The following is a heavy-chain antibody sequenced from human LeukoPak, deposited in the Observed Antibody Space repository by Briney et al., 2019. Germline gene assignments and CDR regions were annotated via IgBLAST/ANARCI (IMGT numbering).Heavy chain of an antibody. V-gene: IGHV3-7*01. J-gene: IGHJ4*02. Sequence: PGGSLRLSCAASGFTFSSYRMSWVRQAPGKGLEWVANIKQDGSEKYYVDSVKGRFTISRDNAKNSLYLQMNGLRAEDTAVYYCARDGIPKYSSSWYVDYWGQGTLVTVSS. CDR2: IKQDGSEK. CDR1: GFTFSSYR. CDR3: ARDGIPKYSSSWYVDY. D-gene: IGHD6-13*01.